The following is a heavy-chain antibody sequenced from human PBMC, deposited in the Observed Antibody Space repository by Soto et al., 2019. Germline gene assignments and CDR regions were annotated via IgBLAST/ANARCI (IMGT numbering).Heavy chain of an antibody. Sequence: EVQLLESGGGLVQPGGSLRLSCAASGFTFSSYAMSWVRQAPGKGLEWVSAISGSGGSTYYADSVKGRFTISRDNSNHTLDLQMNGLRAGDTGVYYCGKGRGYCSRSSWDVGCDFWGQGTLVTVSS. D-gene: IGHD2-2*01. J-gene: IGHJ4*02. CDR3: GKGRGYCSRSSWDVGCDF. CDR1: GFTFSSYA. CDR2: ISGSGGST. V-gene: IGHV3-23*01.